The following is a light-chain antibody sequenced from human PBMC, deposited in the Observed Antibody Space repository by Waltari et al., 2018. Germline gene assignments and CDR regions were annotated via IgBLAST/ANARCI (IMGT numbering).Light chain of an antibody. CDR2: AAS. CDR3: QQLKTYPFT. CDR1: QGIHPF. V-gene: IGKV1-9*01. J-gene: IGKJ4*01. Sequence: IQLTQSPSSLSASVVARVTISCRASQGIHPFLVWYQQHPGKAPKVLVYAASTLQSGVPPRFSGSGSGTDFTLTISSLQPEDFATYYCQQLKTYPFTFGGGTKVQI.